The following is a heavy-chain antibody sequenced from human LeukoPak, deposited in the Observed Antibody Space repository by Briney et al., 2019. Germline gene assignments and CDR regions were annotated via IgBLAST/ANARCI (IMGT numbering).Heavy chain of an antibody. CDR1: GGTFSSYA. Sequence: ASVKVSCKASGGTFSSYAISWVRQAPGQGLEWMGGIIPLFGTANYAQKFQGRVTITTDESTSTAYMELSSPRSEDTAVYYCARAIVALLTTYYMDVWGKGTTVTVSS. V-gene: IGHV1-69*05. D-gene: IGHD4/OR15-4a*01. CDR3: ARAIVALLTTYYMDV. CDR2: IIPLFGTA. J-gene: IGHJ6*03.